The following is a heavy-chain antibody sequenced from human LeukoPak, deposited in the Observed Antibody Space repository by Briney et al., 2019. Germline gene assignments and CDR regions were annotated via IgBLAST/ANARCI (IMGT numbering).Heavy chain of an antibody. Sequence: ASVKVSCKASGYTYSSCHIHGVRQAPGQGLEWMGIINPSGGSTNYAQKFQGRVTMTRDTSTSTVFMELSSLRSEDTAVYFCARGPPGRVYETSKRGLFDPWGQGTLVTVSS. V-gene: IGHV1-46*01. CDR1: GYTYSSCH. CDR3: ARGPPGRVYETSKRGLFDP. J-gene: IGHJ5*02. CDR2: INPSGGST. D-gene: IGHD2-2*01.